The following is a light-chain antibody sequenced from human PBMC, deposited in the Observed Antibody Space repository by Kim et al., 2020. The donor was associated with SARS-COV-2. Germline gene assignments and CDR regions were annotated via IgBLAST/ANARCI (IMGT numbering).Light chain of an antibody. CDR1: SGHSRYA. J-gene: IGLJ3*02. V-gene: IGLV4-69*01. Sequence: QLVLTQSPSASASLGASVKLTCTLSSGHSRYAIAWHQQQPEKGPRYLMKLYSDGSHYKGDGIPDRFSGSSSGAEHYLTISSLQSEDEADYYCQTWGTGIWVFGGGTKLTVL. CDR3: QTWGTGIWV. CDR2: LYSDGSH.